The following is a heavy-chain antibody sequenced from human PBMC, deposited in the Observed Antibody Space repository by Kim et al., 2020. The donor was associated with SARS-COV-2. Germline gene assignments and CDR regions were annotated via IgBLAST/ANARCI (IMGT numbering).Heavy chain of an antibody. J-gene: IGHJ4*02. D-gene: IGHD3-10*01. CDR1: GGSFSGYY. CDR3: ARATLWPIFDY. Sequence: SETLSLTCAVYGGSFSGYYWSWIRQPPGKGLEWIGEINHSGSTNYNPSLKSRVTISVDTSKNQFSLKLSSVTAADTAVYYCARATLWPIFDYWGQGTLVT. CDR2: INHSGST. V-gene: IGHV4-34*01.